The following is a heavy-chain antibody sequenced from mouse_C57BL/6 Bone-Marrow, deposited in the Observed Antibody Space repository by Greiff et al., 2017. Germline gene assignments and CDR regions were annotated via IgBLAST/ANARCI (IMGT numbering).Heavy chain of an antibody. CDR2: ISSGGSYT. V-gene: IGHV5-6*01. D-gene: IGHD2-12*01. Sequence: EVQLQESGGDLVKPGGSLKLSCAASGFTFSSYGMSWVRQTPDKRLEWVATISSGGSYTYYPDSVKGRFTISRDNAKNTLYLQMSSLKSEDTAMYYCARQSLRRYWGQGTLVTVSA. CDR1: GFTFSSYG. J-gene: IGHJ3*01. CDR3: ARQSLRRY.